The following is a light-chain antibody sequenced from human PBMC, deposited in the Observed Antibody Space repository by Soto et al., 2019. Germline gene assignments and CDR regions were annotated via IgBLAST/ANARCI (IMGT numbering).Light chain of an antibody. V-gene: IGLV2-11*01. CDR2: DVN. Sequence: QSALTQPRSVSGSPGQSVTISCTGTSSDVGGYNYVSWFQQHPGKAPKFMIYDVNKRPSGVPDRFSGSKSGNTASLTISGLQAEDEADYYCCSYAGSYPVVFGGGTKLTVL. CDR1: SSDVGGYNY. CDR3: CSYAGSYPVV. J-gene: IGLJ2*01.